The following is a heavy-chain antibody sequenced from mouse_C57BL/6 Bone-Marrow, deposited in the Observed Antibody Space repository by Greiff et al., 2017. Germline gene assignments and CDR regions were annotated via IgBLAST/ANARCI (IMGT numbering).Heavy chain of an antibody. CDR2: IDPSDSYT. J-gene: IGHJ1*03. CDR3: ARNDYDSYWYFDV. D-gene: IGHD2-4*01. CDR1: GYTFTSYW. Sequence: VQLQQPGAELVMPGASVKLSCKASGYTFTSYWMHWVKQRPGQGLEWIGEIDPSDSYTNYNQKFKCKSTLTVDKSSSTAYMQLSSLTSEDSAVYYCARNDYDSYWYFDVWGTGTTVTVSS. V-gene: IGHV1-69*01.